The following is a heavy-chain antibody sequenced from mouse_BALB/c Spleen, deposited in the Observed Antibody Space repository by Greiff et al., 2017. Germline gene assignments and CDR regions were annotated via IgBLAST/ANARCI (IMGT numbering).Heavy chain of an antibody. V-gene: IGHV5-12-2*01. Sequence: EVMLVESGGGLVQPGGSLKLSCAASGFTFSSYTMSWVRQTPEKRLEWVAYISNGGGSTYYPDTVKGRFTISRDNAKNTLYLQMSSLKSEDTAMYYCARHPIYYYGSSSWYFDVWGAGTTVTVSS. D-gene: IGHD1-1*01. CDR1: GFTFSSYT. CDR3: ARHPIYYYGSSSWYFDV. CDR2: ISNGGGST. J-gene: IGHJ1*01.